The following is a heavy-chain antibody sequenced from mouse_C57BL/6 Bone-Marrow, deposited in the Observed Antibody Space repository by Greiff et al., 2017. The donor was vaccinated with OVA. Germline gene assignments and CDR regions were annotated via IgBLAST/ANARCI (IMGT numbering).Heavy chain of an antibody. CDR2: ISYDGSN. J-gene: IGHJ1*03. CDR3: ARRDWYFDV. Sequence: EVKLEESGPGLVKPSQSLSLTCSVTGYSITSGYYWNWIRQFPGNKLEWMGYISYDGSNNYNPSLKNRISITRDTSKNQFFLKLNSVTTEDTATYYCARRDWYFDVWGTGTTVTVSS. CDR1: GYSITSGYY. V-gene: IGHV3-6*01.